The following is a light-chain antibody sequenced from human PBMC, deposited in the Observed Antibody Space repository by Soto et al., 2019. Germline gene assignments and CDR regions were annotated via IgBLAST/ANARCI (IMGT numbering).Light chain of an antibody. J-gene: IGKJ2*01. CDR2: AAT. CDR3: QQSYSTPYT. Sequence: IKMTQSPPSLSASVGDRVTITCRASQSISFYLNWYQQKQGKAPKVLIYAATTLQSGVPSRFSGSGSGTDFTLTISSLQREDFATYYCQQSYSTPYTFGQGTKLEIK. CDR1: QSISFY. V-gene: IGKV1-39*01.